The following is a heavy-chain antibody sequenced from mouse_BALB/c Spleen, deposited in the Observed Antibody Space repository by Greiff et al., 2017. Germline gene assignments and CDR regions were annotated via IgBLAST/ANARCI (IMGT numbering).Heavy chain of an antibody. Sequence: EVQRVESGPELMKPGASVKISCKASGYSFTSYYMHWVKQSHGKSLEWIGYIDPFNGGTSYNQKFKGKATLTVDKSSSTAYMHLSSLTSEDSAVYYCARDGKPYYYAMDYWGQGTSVTVSS. D-gene: IGHD2-1*01. J-gene: IGHJ4*01. CDR2: IDPFNGGT. CDR1: GYSFTSYY. CDR3: ARDGKPYYYAMDY. V-gene: IGHV1S135*01.